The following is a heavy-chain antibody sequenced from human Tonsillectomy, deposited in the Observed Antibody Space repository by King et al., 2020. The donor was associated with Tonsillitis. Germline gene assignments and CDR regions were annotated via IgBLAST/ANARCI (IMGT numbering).Heavy chain of an antibody. Sequence: VQLVESGGGLVKRGGSLRLSCAASGFTFSSYSMNWVRQAPGKGLEWVSSISSSSSYIYYADSVKGRFTISRDNSKNSLYLQMNSLRAEDTAVYYCARDLGSGWSDFDYWCQGTLVTVSS. CDR2: ISSSSSYI. D-gene: IGHD6-19*01. CDR1: GFTFSSYS. V-gene: IGHV3-21*01. CDR3: ARDLGSGWSDFDY. J-gene: IGHJ4*02.